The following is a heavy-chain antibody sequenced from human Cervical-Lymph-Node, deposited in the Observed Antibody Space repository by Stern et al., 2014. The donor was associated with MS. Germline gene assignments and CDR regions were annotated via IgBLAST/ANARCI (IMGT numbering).Heavy chain of an antibody. J-gene: IGHJ5*02. V-gene: IGHV1-69*02. CDR1: GGTFSTDT. Sequence: QVQLLQPGAEVKKPGSSVKVSCKASGGTFSTDTISWVRQAPGQGLEWMGRIIPTLGIPNYAQKFQGRVTINADTSTTTAYMELSGLTSEDTAVYYCARMSSIAAGWFDPWGQGTRVTVSS. CDR2: IIPTLGIP. D-gene: IGHD6-13*01. CDR3: ARMSSIAAGWFDP.